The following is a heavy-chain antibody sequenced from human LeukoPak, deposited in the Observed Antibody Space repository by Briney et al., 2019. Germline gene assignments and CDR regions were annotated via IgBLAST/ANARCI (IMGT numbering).Heavy chain of an antibody. Sequence: GGSLRLSCAASGFTFSSYWMSWVRQVPGKGLEWVANIKQDGSDKYYVDSVKGRFTISRDNAKNSLYLQMNSLRAEDTAVYYCARSLGYCSAGSCFPFDYWGQGTLVTVSS. V-gene: IGHV3-7*05. J-gene: IGHJ4*02. CDR2: IKQDGSDK. CDR3: ARSLGYCSAGSCFPFDY. D-gene: IGHD2-15*01. CDR1: GFTFSSYW.